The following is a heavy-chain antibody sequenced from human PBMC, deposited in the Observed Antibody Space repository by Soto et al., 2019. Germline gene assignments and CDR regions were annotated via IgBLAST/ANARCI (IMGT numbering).Heavy chain of an antibody. Sequence: GGSLRLSCAASGFTFSNAWMNCVRQAPGKGLEWVGRIKSKTDGGTTDYAAPVKGRFTISRDDSKNTLYLQMNSLKTEDTAVYYCTTGSWVRGVIVAFDIWGQGTMVTVSS. CDR3: TTGSWVRGVIVAFDI. CDR1: GFTFSNAW. J-gene: IGHJ3*02. CDR2: IKSKTDGGTT. V-gene: IGHV3-15*07. D-gene: IGHD3-10*01.